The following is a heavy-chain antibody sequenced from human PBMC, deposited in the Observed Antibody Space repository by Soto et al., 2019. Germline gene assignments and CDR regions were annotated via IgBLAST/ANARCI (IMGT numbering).Heavy chain of an antibody. D-gene: IGHD3-16*02. V-gene: IGHV1-3*01. CDR1: GYTFTSYA. Sequence: GSVKVSCKASGYTFTSYAMHWVRQAPGQRLEWMGWINAGNGNKKYSQKFQGRVTITRDTSASTAYMELSSLRSEDTAVYYCASTYDYVWGSYPTRRIYYYGMDVWGKGKTVTVSP. CDR3: ASTYDYVWGSYPTRRIYYYGMDV. CDR2: INAGNGNK. J-gene: IGHJ6*04.